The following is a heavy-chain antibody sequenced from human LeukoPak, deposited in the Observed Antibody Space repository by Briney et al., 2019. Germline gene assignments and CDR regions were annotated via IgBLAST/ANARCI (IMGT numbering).Heavy chain of an antibody. CDR2: IYTGGSP. Sequence: KPSETLSLTCTVSGGSISSYYWSWIRQPAGKGLEWIGRIYTGGSPNYNPSLKSRVTMSVDTSKNQFSLKLNSVTAADTAVYYCARRYCTNGVCYPWAFDIWGQGTMVTVSS. V-gene: IGHV4-4*07. CDR3: ARRYCTNGVCYPWAFDI. CDR1: GGSISSYY. D-gene: IGHD2-8*01. J-gene: IGHJ3*02.